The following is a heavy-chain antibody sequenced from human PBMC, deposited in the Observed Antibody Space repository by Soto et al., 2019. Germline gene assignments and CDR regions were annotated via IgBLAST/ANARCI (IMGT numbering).Heavy chain of an antibody. V-gene: IGHV3-64*02. CDR1: GFTFSSYN. Sequence: EVQLVESGEGLVQPGGSLRLSCAASGFTFSSYNIHGIRQAPGKGLELVSAISRSGDRTFYADSVKGRFTITRDNSKNTVWLQMGSLRAEDMAVYSCARARCSSGQCYYFDYWGRGALVSVSS. J-gene: IGHJ4*02. CDR2: ISRSGDRT. D-gene: IGHD2-15*01. CDR3: ARARCSSGQCYYFDY.